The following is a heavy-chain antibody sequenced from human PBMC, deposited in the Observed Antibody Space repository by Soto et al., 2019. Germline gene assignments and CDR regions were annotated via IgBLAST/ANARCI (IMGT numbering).Heavy chain of an antibody. Sequence: QVQLQESGPGLVKPSQTLSLTCTVSGGSISSGGYYWSWIRQHPGKGLEWIGYIYYSGSTYYNPSLKSRVTISVDTSKNKFSLKLSSVTAADTAVYYCARGGDDFGVYVRPEYFQHWGQGTLVTVSS. CDR1: GGSISSGGYY. V-gene: IGHV4-31*03. CDR2: IYYSGST. D-gene: IGHD4-17*01. CDR3: ARGGDDFGVYVRPEYFQH. J-gene: IGHJ1*01.